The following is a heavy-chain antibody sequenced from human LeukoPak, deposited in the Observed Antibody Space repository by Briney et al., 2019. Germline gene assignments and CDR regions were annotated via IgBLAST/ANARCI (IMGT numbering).Heavy chain of an antibody. Sequence: SETLSLTCTVSGGSIGGNSYWSWIRQPPGKGPEWIGHISNSGSTYYSPSLSSRVTISLDTSKNQFSLKLRSVTAADTAVYYCARGGASSIPLDYWDRGTLVTDSS. J-gene: IGHJ4*02. D-gene: IGHD1-26*01. CDR1: GGSIGGNSY. V-gene: IGHV4-61*01. CDR2: ISNSGST. CDR3: ARGGASSIPLDY.